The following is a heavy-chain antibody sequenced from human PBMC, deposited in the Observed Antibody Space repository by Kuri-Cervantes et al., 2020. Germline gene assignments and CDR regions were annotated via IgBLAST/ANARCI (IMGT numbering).Heavy chain of an antibody. CDR2: INHSGST. V-gene: IGHV4-34*01. CDR3: ARGWDIVVVPAHPYYGMDV. Sequence: ETLSLTCAVYGGSFSGYYWSWIRQPPGKGLEWIGEINHSGSTNYNPSLKSRVTISVDTSKNQFSLKLSSVTAADTAVYYCARGWDIVVVPAHPYYGMDVWGQGTTVTVSS. CDR1: GGSFSGYY. D-gene: IGHD2-2*01. J-gene: IGHJ6*02.